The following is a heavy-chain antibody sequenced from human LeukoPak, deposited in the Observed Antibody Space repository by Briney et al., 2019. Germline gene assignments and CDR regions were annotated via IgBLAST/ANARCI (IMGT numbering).Heavy chain of an antibody. CDR3: ARTGIDYGDYGLLDC. CDR1: GYTFTKYG. D-gene: IGHD4-17*01. J-gene: IGHJ4*02. V-gene: IGHV1-18*01. CDR2: ISAYNGHT. Sequence: GASVKVSCKASGYTFTKYGITWVRQAPGQRPEWVGWISAYNGHTESAQKFQGRVTMTTDTSTNTAYMELRSLRSDDTAVYYCARTGIDYGDYGLLDCWGQGSLVTVSS.